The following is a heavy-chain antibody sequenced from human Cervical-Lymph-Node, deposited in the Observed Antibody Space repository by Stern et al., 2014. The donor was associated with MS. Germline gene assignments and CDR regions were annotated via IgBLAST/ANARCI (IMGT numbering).Heavy chain of an antibody. D-gene: IGHD3-3*01. CDR3: ARDQRGITIFGVVTDYYYLGMDV. J-gene: IGHJ6*02. CDR2: VNPNTGGT. CDR1: GYIFTGYY. Sequence: QVQLVESGAEVKKPGASVKVSCKTSGYIFTGYYIHWVRQAPGQGLEWMSLVNPNTGGTKYAQEFQGRVTMCRDTCISTAYVELSSLTSDDTAVYYCARDQRGITIFGVVTDYYYLGMDVWGQGTTVTVSS. V-gene: IGHV1-2*02.